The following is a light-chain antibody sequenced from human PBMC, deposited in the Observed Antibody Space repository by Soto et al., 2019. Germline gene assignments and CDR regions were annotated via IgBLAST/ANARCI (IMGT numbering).Light chain of an antibody. J-gene: IGLJ2*01. CDR2: DVT. Sequence: QSALTQPASVSGSPGQSITISCTGTSSDVGAYSDVSWYQQHPGKAPKLIIYDVTYRPAGVSNRFSGSKSGNTASLTISGLQAEDEADYYCSSYTSSSTLFGGGTKLTVL. CDR1: SSDVGAYSD. CDR3: SSYTSSSTL. V-gene: IGLV2-14*03.